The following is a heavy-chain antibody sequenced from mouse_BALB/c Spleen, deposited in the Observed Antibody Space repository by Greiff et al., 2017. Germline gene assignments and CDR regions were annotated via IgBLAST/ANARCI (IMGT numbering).Heavy chain of an antibody. Sequence: EVQGVESGGGLVQPGGSLKLSCAASGFTFSSYTMSWVRQTPEKRLEWVAYISNGGGSTYYPDTVKGRFTISRDNAKNTLYLQMSSLKSEDTAMYYCARHGDYDSLDYWGQGTTLTVSS. D-gene: IGHD2-4*01. J-gene: IGHJ2*01. V-gene: IGHV5-12-2*01. CDR2: ISNGGGST. CDR1: GFTFSSYT. CDR3: ARHGDYDSLDY.